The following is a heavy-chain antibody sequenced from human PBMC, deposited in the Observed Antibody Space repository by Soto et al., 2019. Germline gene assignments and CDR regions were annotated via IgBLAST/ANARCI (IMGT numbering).Heavy chain of an antibody. CDR2: IIPIFGTA. J-gene: IGHJ3*02. V-gene: IGHV1-69*13. Sequence: ASVKVSCKASGGTFSSYAISWVRQAPGQGLEWMGGIIPIFGTANYAQKFQGRVTITADESTSTAYMELSSLRSEDTAVYYCARDLPGAYDSSAFDIWGQGTMVTVS. CDR3: ARDLPGAYDSSAFDI. CDR1: GGTFSSYA. D-gene: IGHD3-22*01.